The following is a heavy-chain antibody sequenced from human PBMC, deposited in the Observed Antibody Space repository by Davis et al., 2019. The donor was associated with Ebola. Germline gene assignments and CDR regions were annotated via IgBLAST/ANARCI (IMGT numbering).Heavy chain of an antibody. CDR3: ARDYYYDSSGYDAFDI. CDR1: GYTFTSYG. J-gene: IGHJ3*02. D-gene: IGHD3-22*01. CDR2: ISAYNGNT. Sequence: AASVKVSCKASGYTFTSYGISWVRQAPGQGLEWMGWISAYNGNTNYAQKLQGRVTMTTDTSTSTAYMELRSLRSDDTAVYYCARDYYYDSSGYDAFDIWGQGIMVTVSS. V-gene: IGHV1-18*01.